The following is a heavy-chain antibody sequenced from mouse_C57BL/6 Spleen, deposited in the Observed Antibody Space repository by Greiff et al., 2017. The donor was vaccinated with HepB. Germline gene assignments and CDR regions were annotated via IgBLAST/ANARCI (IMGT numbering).Heavy chain of an antibody. CDR2: INPSSGYT. J-gene: IGHJ4*01. CDR3: ARPTAQALYAMDY. D-gene: IGHD3-2*02. V-gene: IGHV1-7*01. CDR1: GYTFTSYW. Sequence: QVQLQQSGAELAKPGASVKLSCKASGYTFTSYWMHWVKQRPGQGLEWIGYINPSSGYTKYNQKFKDKATLTADKSSSTAYMQLSSLTYEDSAVYYCARPTAQALYAMDYWGQGTSVTVSS.